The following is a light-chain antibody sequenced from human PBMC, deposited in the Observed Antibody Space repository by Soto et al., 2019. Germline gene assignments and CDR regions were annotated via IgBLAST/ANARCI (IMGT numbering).Light chain of an antibody. CDR1: SSDIGSYDV. V-gene: IGLV2-23*01. Sequence: QSALTQPASVSGPLGQSIVISCTGSSSDIGSYDVVSWYQQYPGKAPKVVIFEATKRPSGVSNRFSGSKSGNTASLTISGLQTEDEADYYCCSYAGRRTYVVGAGTKLTVL. J-gene: IGLJ1*01. CDR2: EAT. CDR3: CSYAGRRTYV.